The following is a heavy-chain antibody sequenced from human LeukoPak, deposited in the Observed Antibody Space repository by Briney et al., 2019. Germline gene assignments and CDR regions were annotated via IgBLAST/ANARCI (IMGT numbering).Heavy chain of an antibody. V-gene: IGHV3-9*01. CDR2: ISWNSGSI. CDR1: GFTFSSYS. J-gene: IGHJ4*02. D-gene: IGHD4-23*01. Sequence: GGSLRLSCTASGFTFSSYSMNWVRQAPGKGLEWVSGISWNSGSIGYADSVKGRFTISRDNAKNSLYLQMNSLRAEDTALYYCAKDGGYWGQGTLVTVSS. CDR3: AKDGGY.